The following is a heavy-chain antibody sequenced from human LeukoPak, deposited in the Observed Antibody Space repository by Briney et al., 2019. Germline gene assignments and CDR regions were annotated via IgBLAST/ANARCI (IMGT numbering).Heavy chain of an antibody. J-gene: IGHJ6*02. Sequence: GGSLTLSCAASGFTFSGSWMTWVRQVPGQGLEWVAHINHEGGGIQYVASVKGRFTISRDNAKGSVYLQMNSLRAEDTAIYHCATYINWVAGDVWGQGTTVIVSS. CDR3: ATYINWVAGDV. CDR2: INHEGGGI. D-gene: IGHD1-1*01. V-gene: IGHV3-7*01. CDR1: GFTFSGSW.